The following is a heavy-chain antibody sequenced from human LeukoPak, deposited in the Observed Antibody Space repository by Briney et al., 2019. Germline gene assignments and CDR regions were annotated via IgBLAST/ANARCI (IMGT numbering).Heavy chain of an antibody. J-gene: IGHJ5*02. Sequence: SETLSLTCTVSGGSISSGGHYWSWIRQHPGKGLEWIGYIYYSGSTYYNPSLKSRVTISVNTSKNQFSLKLSSVTAADTAVYYCARATAAGTTTISRGSFDPWGQGTLVTVSS. D-gene: IGHD6-13*01. V-gene: IGHV4-31*03. CDR3: ARATAAGTTTISRGSFDP. CDR2: IYYSGST. CDR1: GGSISSGGHY.